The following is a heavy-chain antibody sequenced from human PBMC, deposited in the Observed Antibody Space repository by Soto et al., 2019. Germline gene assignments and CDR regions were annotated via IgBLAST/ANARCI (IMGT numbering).Heavy chain of an antibody. CDR1: GGTFNR. J-gene: IGHJ3*02. D-gene: IGHD7-27*01. CDR3: ARGSGADAFDI. Sequence: SVKVSCKVSGGTFNRRWVRQAPGQGLEWMGGIIPVIDTANYARKFQGRVVISADRATNIVYMEMMSLTLEDTAVYYCARGSGADAFDIWGQGTMVTVSS. CDR2: IIPVIDTA. V-gene: IGHV1-69*06.